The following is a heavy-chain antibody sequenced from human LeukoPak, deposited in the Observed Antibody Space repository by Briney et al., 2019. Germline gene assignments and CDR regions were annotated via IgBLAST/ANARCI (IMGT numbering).Heavy chain of an antibody. Sequence: GGSLRLSCAASGFTFSSYSMNWVRQAPGKGLEWVSYISSSSGTIYYADSVKGRFTISRDNAKNSLYLQMNSLRAEGTAVYYCATDGARAQTVISGYYFDYWGQGTLVTVSS. V-gene: IGHV3-48*01. CDR2: ISSSSGTI. CDR3: ATDGARAQTVISGYYFDY. CDR1: GFTFSSYS. J-gene: IGHJ4*02. D-gene: IGHD3-22*01.